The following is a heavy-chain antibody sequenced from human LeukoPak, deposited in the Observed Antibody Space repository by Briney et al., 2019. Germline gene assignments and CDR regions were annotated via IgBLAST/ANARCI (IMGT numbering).Heavy chain of an antibody. CDR1: GXTFSSYG. J-gene: IGHJ4*02. CDR3: AKVKEMYSSGSYYFDY. D-gene: IGHD6-19*01. V-gene: IGHV3-30*18. CDR2: ISYDGFNP. Sequence: GGSLRLSCAASGXTFSSYGMHWVRQAPGKGLEWVAVISYDGFNPYYADSVKGRFTISRDNSKNTLWLQMNSLRAEDTAVYYCAKVKEMYSSGSYYFDYWGQGTLVTVSS.